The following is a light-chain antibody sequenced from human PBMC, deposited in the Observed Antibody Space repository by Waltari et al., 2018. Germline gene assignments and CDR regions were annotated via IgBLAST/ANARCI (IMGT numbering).Light chain of an antibody. CDR3: QTGGHGTWV. Sequence: QLVLTQSPSASASLGASVKFTCTLSSGHSSNVIAWHQQQPEKGPRYLMKVNSDGSHSKGDKIPDRFSGSSAGAEHYLTISSLQSEDEADYYCQTGGHGTWVFGGGTKLTVL. J-gene: IGLJ3*02. CDR2: VNSDGSH. CDR1: SGHSSNV. V-gene: IGLV4-69*01.